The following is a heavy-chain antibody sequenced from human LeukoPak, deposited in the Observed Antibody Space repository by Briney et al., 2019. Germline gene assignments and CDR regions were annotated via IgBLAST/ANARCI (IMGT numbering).Heavy chain of an antibody. V-gene: IGHV4-30-2*01. Sequence: PSQTLSLTCTVSGGSISSGGHSWSWIRQPPGKGLEWIGYIYHSGSGSTYYNPSLKSRVTISIDKSKNQFSLKLNSVTAADTAVYYCARMDWNYVWFDPWGQGTLVTVSS. D-gene: IGHD1-7*01. CDR3: ARMDWNYVWFDP. CDR2: IYHSGSGST. J-gene: IGHJ5*02. CDR1: GGSISSGGHS.